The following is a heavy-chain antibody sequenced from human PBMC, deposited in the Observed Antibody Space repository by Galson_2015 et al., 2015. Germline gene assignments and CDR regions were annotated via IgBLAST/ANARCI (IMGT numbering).Heavy chain of an antibody. CDR2: INPNSGGT. CDR1: GYTLTGYY. Sequence: SVTVSCKASGYTLTGYYMHWVRQAPGQGLEWMGRINPNSGGTNYAQKFQGRVTMTRDTSISTAYMELSRLRSDDTAVYYCARSYPSGVLCAPDYWGQGTLVTVSS. V-gene: IGHV1-2*02. D-gene: IGHD2-21*01. CDR3: ARSYPSGVLCAPDY. J-gene: IGHJ4*02.